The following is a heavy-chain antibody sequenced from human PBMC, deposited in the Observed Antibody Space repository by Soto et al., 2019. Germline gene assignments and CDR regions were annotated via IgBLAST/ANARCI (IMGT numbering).Heavy chain of an antibody. CDR3: ARADPTYYDFWSGYSDNWFDP. J-gene: IGHJ5*02. D-gene: IGHD3-3*01. Sequence: QITLKESGPTLVKPTQTLTLTCTFSGFSLSTSGVGVGWIRQPPGKALEWLALIYWDDDKRYSSSLKSRLTITKDTSKNQVVRTMTNMDPVDTATYYCARADPTYYDFWSGYSDNWFDPWGQGTLVTVSS. CDR1: GFSLSTSGVG. CDR2: IYWDDDK. V-gene: IGHV2-5*02.